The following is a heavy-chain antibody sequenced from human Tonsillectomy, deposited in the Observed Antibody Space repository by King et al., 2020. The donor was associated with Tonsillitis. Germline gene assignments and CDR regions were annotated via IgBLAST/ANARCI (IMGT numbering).Heavy chain of an antibody. D-gene: IGHD6-19*01. CDR1: GYSFTSNW. J-gene: IGHJ4*02. V-gene: IGHV5-51*01. Sequence: VQLVESGAEVKKPGESLKISCKVSGYSFTSNWIGWVRQMPGKGLEWMGIIYPGDSETKYNPSFQGQVTFSADKSISTTYLQWSSLKASDTAMYYCARPRIAVAGPYYFDYWGQGTLVTVSS. CDR2: IYPGDSET. CDR3: ARPRIAVAGPYYFDY.